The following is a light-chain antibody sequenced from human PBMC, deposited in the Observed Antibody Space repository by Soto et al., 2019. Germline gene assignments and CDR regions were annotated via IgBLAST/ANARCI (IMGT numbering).Light chain of an antibody. J-gene: IGLJ1*01. Sequence: QSVLTQPPSVSAAPGQKVTISCSGSSSNIGTNYVSWYQQLPGRAPKLVIFDNSKRPSGVPDRFSGSKSGTSASLAISGLRSEDEADYYCAAWDDSLSGYVFGAGTKLTVL. CDR1: SSNIGTNY. CDR2: DNS. V-gene: IGLV1-47*01. CDR3: AAWDDSLSGYV.